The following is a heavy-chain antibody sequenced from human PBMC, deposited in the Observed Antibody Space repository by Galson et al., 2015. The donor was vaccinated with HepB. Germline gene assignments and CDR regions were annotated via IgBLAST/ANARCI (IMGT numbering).Heavy chain of an antibody. V-gene: IGHV3-30-3*01. D-gene: IGHD5-18*01. CDR1: GFTFSSYA. CDR2: ISYDGSNK. CDR3: AREGHSYGYGGLDYYGMDV. Sequence: SLRLSCAASGFTFSSYAMHWVRQAPGKGLEWVAVISYDGSNKYYADSVKGRFTISRDNSKNTLYLQMNSLRAEDTAVYYCAREGHSYGYGGLDYYGMDVWGQGTAVTVSS. J-gene: IGHJ6*02.